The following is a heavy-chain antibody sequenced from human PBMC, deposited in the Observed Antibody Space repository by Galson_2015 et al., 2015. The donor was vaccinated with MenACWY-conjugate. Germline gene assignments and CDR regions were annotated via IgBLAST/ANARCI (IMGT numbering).Heavy chain of an antibody. CDR2: VYKDGVP. CDR3: AGGWWDLDY. J-gene: IGHJ4*02. V-gene: IGHV3-53*01. D-gene: IGHD2-15*01. CDR1: GFDVSTMY. Sequence: SLRLSCAASGFDVSTMYMGWVRQAPGKGLEWVAIVYKDGVPAHVDSVKGRFTISRDSSRNTLRLQMSNLRAEDTAVYYCAGGWWDLDYWGQGSLVTVSS.